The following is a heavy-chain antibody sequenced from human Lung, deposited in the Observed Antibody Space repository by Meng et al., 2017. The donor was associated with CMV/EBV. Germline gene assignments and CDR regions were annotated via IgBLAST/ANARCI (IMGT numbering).Heavy chain of an antibody. V-gene: IGHV4-59*12. CDR2: TSYDGTT. CDR3: AGLLPSGKYVHHWFGP. D-gene: IGHD3-10*02. J-gene: IGHJ5*01. Sequence: SQTLSLTXAVSGGVINVYYWSWIRQPPGKGLEWVGSTSYDGTTSYNPSLNSRVTISLDTSKSQFSLKLTSVTAADTALYYCAGLLPSGKYVHHWFGPWGQGTXVTVSS. CDR1: GGVINVYY.